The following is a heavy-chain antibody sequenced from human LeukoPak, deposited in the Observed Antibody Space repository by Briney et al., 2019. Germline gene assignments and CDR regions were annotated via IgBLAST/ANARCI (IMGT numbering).Heavy chain of an antibody. CDR2: IIPILGIA. Sequence: ASVKVSCKASGGTFSSYATSWVRQAPGQGLEWMGRIIPILGIANYAQKFQGRVTITADKSTSTAYMELSSLRSEDTAVYYCAGPGRYPDAFDIWGQGTMVTVSS. CDR3: AGPGRYPDAFDI. CDR1: GGTFSSYA. J-gene: IGHJ3*02. D-gene: IGHD1-14*01. V-gene: IGHV1-69*04.